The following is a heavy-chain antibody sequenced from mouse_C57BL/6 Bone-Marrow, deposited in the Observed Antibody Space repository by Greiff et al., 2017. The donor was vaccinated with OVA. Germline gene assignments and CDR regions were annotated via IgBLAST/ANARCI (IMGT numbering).Heavy chain of an antibody. Sequence: EVKLMESEGGLVQPGSSMKLSCTASGFTFSDYYMAWVRQVPEKGLEWVANINYDGSSTYYLDSLKSRFIISRDNAKNLLYLQMSSLMSEYTATYYCASASCSSWYYFDYCGQVTTLTVSS. D-gene: IGHD1-1*01. CDR3: ASASCSSWYYFDY. CDR1: GFTFSDYY. CDR2: INYDGSST. V-gene: IGHV5-16*01. J-gene: IGHJ2*01.